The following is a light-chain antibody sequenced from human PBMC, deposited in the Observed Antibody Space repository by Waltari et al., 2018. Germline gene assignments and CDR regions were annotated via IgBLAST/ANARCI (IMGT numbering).Light chain of an antibody. V-gene: IGLV2-14*01. CDR3: HSYTGSRTYV. CDR2: EVT. Sequence: QSALTQPAYVSGSPGQSITIFCTGTTTDVGGYNFVSWYQHHPGKAPKLIIYEVTKRPSGVSTRFSGSKSGNTASLTISGLQAEDEADYYCHSYTGSRTYVFGTGTKVTVL. J-gene: IGLJ1*01. CDR1: TTDVGGYNF.